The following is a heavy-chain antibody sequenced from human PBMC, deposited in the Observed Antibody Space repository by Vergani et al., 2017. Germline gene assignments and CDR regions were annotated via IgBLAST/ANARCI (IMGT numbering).Heavy chain of an antibody. CDR3: ARXKTYNWNYVPGRHNWFDP. V-gene: IGHV1-69*01. Sequence: QVQLVQSGAEVKKPGSSVKVSCKASGGTFSSYAISWVRQAPGQGLEWMGGIIPIFGTANYAQKFQGRVTITADESTSTAYMELSSLRSEDTAVYYCARXKTYNWNYVPGRHNWFDPWGQGTLVTVSS. CDR1: GGTFSSYA. J-gene: IGHJ5*02. CDR2: IIPIFGTA. D-gene: IGHD1-7*01.